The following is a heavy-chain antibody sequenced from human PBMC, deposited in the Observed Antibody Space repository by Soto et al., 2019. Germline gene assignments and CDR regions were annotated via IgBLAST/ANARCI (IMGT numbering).Heavy chain of an antibody. D-gene: IGHD5-18*01. CDR1: GGSINSGDYY. Sequence: SQTLSFTCTVSGGSINSGDYYWSWISQPPGKGLEWIGYIYHSGSTYYNPSLKSRVTISVDRSKSQFSLKLSSVTAADTAVYYCARVWGYSYGLASDIWGQGTMVTVS. CDR2: IYHSGST. CDR3: ARVWGYSYGLASDI. J-gene: IGHJ3*02. V-gene: IGHV4-30-2*01.